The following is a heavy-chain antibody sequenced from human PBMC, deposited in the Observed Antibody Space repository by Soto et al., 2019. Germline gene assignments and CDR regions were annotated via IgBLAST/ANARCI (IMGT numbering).Heavy chain of an antibody. CDR3: AKCLSITMVRGVTNYYYYYGMDV. CDR2: IWYDGSNK. Sequence: PGGSQILSCAASGFTFSSYGMHWVRQAPGKGLEWVAVIWYDGSNKYYADSVKGRFTISRDNSKNTLYLQMNSLRAEDTAVYYCAKCLSITMVRGVTNYYYYYGMDVWGQGTTVTVSS. V-gene: IGHV3-30*02. J-gene: IGHJ6*02. D-gene: IGHD3-10*01. CDR1: GFTFSSYG.